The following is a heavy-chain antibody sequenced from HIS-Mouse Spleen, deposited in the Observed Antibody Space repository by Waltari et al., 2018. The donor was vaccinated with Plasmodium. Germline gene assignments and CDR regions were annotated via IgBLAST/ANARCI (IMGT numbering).Heavy chain of an antibody. V-gene: IGHV2-70*15. J-gene: IGHJ6*02. CDR1: WFSLRTSAMC. CDR3: ARTTYSSSSAKYYYYGMDV. Sequence: QVTLRESGPALVTPTQTLPLTFTFSWFSLRTSAMCVTLIRQPPGKALEWLARIDWDDDKYYSTALKTRLTISKDTSKNQVVLTMTNMDPVDTATYYCARTTYSSSSAKYYYYGMDVWGQGTTVTVSS. D-gene: IGHD6-6*01. CDR2: IDWDDDK.